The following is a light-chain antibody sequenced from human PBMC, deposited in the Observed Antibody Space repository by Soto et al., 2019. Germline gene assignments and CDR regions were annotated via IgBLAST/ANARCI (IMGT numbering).Light chain of an antibody. Sequence: QSVLTQSSSASASLGSSVKLTCTLSSGHISYIISWHQQQPGKAPRYLMKLEAGGSYNKGSGVPDHFSGSRSGADRYLTISNLQFEDEADYYCETWASNILVFGGGTKLNVL. CDR1: SGHISYI. CDR3: ETWASNILV. CDR2: LEAGGSY. J-gene: IGLJ2*01. V-gene: IGLV4-60*02.